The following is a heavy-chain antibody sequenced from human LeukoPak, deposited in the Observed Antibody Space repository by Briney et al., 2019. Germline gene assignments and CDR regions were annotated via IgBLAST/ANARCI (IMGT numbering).Heavy chain of an antibody. CDR2: IYHSGST. V-gene: IGHV4-30-2*01. J-gene: IGHJ5*02. Sequence: SQTLSLTCAVSGGSISSGGYSWSWIRQPPGKGLEWIGYIYHSGSTYYNPSLKSRVTISVDRSKNQLSLKLSSVTAADTAVYYCARGLGGYDFWSGYYTGLSFDPWGQGTLVTVSS. CDR1: GGSISSGGYS. D-gene: IGHD3-3*01. CDR3: ARGLGGYDFWSGYYTGLSFDP.